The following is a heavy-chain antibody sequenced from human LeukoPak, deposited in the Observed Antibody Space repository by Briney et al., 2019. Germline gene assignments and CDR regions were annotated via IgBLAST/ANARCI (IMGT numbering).Heavy chain of an antibody. Sequence: GGSLRLSCAASGFTFSSYSMNWVRQAPGQGLEWVSSISSSSSYIYYADSVKGRFTISRENAKNSLYLQMNSLRAEDTAVYYCARDGDDVANWFDPWGQGTLVTVSS. CDR1: GFTFSSYS. V-gene: IGHV3-21*01. D-gene: IGHD7-27*01. CDR3: ARDGDDVANWFDP. CDR2: ISSSSSYI. J-gene: IGHJ5*02.